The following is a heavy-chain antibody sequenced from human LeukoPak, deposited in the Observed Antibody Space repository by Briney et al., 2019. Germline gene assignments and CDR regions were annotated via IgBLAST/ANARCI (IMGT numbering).Heavy chain of an antibody. CDR3: ARRVGGFGESASNWFDP. CDR1: GFTFSSYA. D-gene: IGHD3-10*01. V-gene: IGHV3-23*01. CDR2: ISGSGGST. Sequence: PGGSLRLSCAASGFTFSSYAMSWVRQAPGKGLEWVSAISGSGGSTYYADSVKGRFTISRDNSKNTLYLQMNSLRAEDTAVYYCARRVGGFGESASNWFDPWGQGTLVTVSS. J-gene: IGHJ5*02.